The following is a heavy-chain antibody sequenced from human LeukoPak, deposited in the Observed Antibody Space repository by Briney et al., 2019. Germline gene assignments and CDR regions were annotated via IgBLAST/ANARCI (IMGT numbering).Heavy chain of an antibody. V-gene: IGHV4-34*01. CDR2: INHSGST. J-gene: IGHJ6*02. D-gene: IGHD2-2*01. CDR1: GGSFSGYY. Sequence: SETLSLTCAVYGGSFSGYYWSWIRQPPAKGLEWIGEINHSGSTNYNPSLKSRVTISVDTSKNQFSLKLSSVTAADTAVYYCARALTNCSSTSCQTDYYYGMDVWGQGTTVTVSS. CDR3: ARALTNCSSTSCQTDYYYGMDV.